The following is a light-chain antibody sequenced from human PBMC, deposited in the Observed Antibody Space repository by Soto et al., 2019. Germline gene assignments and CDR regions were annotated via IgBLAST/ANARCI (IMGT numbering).Light chain of an antibody. V-gene: IGLV1-51*01. CDR1: SSNIGGNS. Sequence: QSVLTQPRSVSAAPGQKVTISCSGSSSNIGGNSVSWYQQLPGTAPKLLIYDDNKRPSGIPDRFSGSKSGTSATLGITGFQTGDDSDYYCGSWDSSLSAYVFGTGTKVTVL. CDR3: GSWDSSLSAYV. CDR2: DDN. J-gene: IGLJ1*01.